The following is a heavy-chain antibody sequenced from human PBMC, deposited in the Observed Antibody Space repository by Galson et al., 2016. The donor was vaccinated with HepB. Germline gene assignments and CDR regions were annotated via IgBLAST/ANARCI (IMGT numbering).Heavy chain of an antibody. D-gene: IGHD5-18*01. Sequence: SLRLSCAASGFTFSRYSMNWVRQAPGKGLEWVSSISSNGYIYYADSVKGRFTISRDKSTKTLYLHMNSLRVEDTALYYCAKDSRGYWAYYHYYYMDVWGKGTTVTVSS. CDR1: GFTFSRYS. J-gene: IGHJ6*03. CDR3: AKDSRGYWAYYHYYYMDV. CDR2: ISSNGYI. V-gene: IGHV3-21*01.